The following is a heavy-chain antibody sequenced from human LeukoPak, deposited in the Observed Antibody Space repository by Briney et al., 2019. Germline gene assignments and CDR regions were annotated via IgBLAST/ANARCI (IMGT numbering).Heavy chain of an antibody. Sequence: SETLSLTCTVSGGSISSSYWNWIRQPPGKGLEWIGYISYSGSTNYNPSLKGRVTIAVDTPKNRFSLKLRSVTAADTAVYYCARDSVYATNWYDPWGQGTLVTVSS. D-gene: IGHD2-8*01. CDR2: ISYSGST. CDR1: GGSISSSY. J-gene: IGHJ5*02. V-gene: IGHV4-59*01. CDR3: ARDSVYATNWYDP.